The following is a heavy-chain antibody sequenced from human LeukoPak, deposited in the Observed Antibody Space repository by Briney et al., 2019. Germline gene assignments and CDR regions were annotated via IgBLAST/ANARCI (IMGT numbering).Heavy chain of an antibody. CDR2: IDYSGST. CDR3: ARSYYSIFFDL. J-gene: IGHJ2*01. Sequence: SETLSLTCTVFAGSISTYYWSWIRQPPGKGLEWIGYIDYSGSTDYNPSLKSRVTISIDTSNNHFSLTLNSVTSADTAVYYCARSYYSIFFDLWGRGTLVAVSS. D-gene: IGHD4-11*01. CDR1: AGSISTYY. V-gene: IGHV4-59*01.